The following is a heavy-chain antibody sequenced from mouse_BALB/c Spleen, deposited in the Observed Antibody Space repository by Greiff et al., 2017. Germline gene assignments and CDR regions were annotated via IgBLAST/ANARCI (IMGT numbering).Heavy chain of an antibody. J-gene: IGHJ4*01. V-gene: IGHV5-9-4*01. Sequence: EVQLVESGGGLVKPGGSLKLSCAASGFTFSSYAMSWVRQSPEKRLEWVAEISSGGSYTYYPDTVTGRFTISRDNAKNTLYLEMSSLRSEDTAMYYCARASLNYYGSSGDAMDYWGQGTSVTVSS. CDR1: GFTFSSYA. D-gene: IGHD1-1*01. CDR2: ISSGGSYT. CDR3: ARASLNYYGSSGDAMDY.